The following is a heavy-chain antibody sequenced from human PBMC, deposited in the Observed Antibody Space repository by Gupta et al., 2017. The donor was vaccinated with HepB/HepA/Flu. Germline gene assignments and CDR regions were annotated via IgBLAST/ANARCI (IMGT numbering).Heavy chain of an antibody. CDR3: ARAGCGGGGCYSALYYHSYDMDL. J-gene: IGHJ6*03. Sequence: CTMYDINWVRQAPVQGLEWMGWMKPDNGDSVYEQKFQGRVTFTRSASISTAYMELTSLSSEDTVVYYCARAGCGGGGCYSALYYHSYDMDLWGTETPVIGSS. V-gene: IGHV1-8*03. D-gene: IGHD2-15*01. CDR2: MKPDNGDS. CDR1: CTMYD.